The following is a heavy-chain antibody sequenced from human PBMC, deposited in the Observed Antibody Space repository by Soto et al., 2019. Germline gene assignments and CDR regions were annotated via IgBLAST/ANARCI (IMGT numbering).Heavy chain of an antibody. V-gene: IGHV1-58*01. CDR3: AAVPGYYDSSGYYHYDAFDI. CDR1: GFTFTSSA. Sequence: SVNVSLKASGFTFTSSAVQWVLHDRGQRLEWIGWIVVGSGNTNYAQKFQERVTITRDMSTSTAYMELSSLRSEDTAVYYCAAVPGYYDSSGYYHYDAFDIWGQGTMVTV. J-gene: IGHJ3*02. D-gene: IGHD3-22*01. CDR2: IVVGSGNT.